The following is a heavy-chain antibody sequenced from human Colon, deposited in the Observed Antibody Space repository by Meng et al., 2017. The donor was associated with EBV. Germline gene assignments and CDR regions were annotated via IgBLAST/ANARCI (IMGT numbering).Heavy chain of an antibody. D-gene: IGHD6-25*01. CDR2: ISKMGDGI. CDR1: GFNFNDYY. V-gene: IGHV3-11*01. Sequence: HVYLVESGGCFVKPGGSLSLSCAASGFNFNDYYMTWIRQAPGKGLEWVAFISKMGDGISYAESVRGRFTISRDSATHSLYLQMNSLRAEDTAVYYCARDLGGPRDYWGQGTLVTVSS. J-gene: IGHJ4*02. CDR3: ARDLGGPRDY.